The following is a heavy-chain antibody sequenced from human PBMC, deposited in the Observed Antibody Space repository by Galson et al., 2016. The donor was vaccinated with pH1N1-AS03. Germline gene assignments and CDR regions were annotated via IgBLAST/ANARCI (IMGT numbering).Heavy chain of an antibody. V-gene: IGHV2-5*02. J-gene: IGHJ4*02. D-gene: IGHD2-8*01. CDR2: IFWDGET. Sequence: PALVKPTQTLTLTCSFSGFSLSTGGVHVAWIRQPPGKALEWLALIFWDGETRYRPSLTSRLTITKDTSKNEVVLTMTNMDPVDTATYYCARSTHVNEGLDFWGQVILVTVSS. CDR1: GFSLSTGGVH. CDR3: ARSTHVNEGLDF.